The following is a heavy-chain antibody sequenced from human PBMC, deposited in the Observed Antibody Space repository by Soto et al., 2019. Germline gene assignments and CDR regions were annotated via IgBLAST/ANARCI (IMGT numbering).Heavy chain of an antibody. CDR3: TRGPSGDKVDY. Sequence: TSETLSLTCAVSGDSISSGGFSWSWIRQPPGKGLEWIGHIYDGGSSYITPSLQSRATISLDTSKNQFSLKLSSVDAADTAVYYCTRGPSGDKVDYWGQGTLVTVSS. CDR2: IYDGGSS. CDR1: GDSISSGGFS. J-gene: IGHJ4*02. D-gene: IGHD7-27*01. V-gene: IGHV4-30-2*05.